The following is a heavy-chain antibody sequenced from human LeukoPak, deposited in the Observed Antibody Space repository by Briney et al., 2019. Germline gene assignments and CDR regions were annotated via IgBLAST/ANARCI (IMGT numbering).Heavy chain of an antibody. J-gene: IGHJ4*02. CDR3: AAAPYSSSFDY. Sequence: GGSLRLSCAASGFTVSSNYMSWVRQAPGEGLEWVSVIYSGGSTYYADSVKGRFTISRDNSKNTLYLQMNSLRAEDTAVYYCAAAPYSSSFDYWGQGTLVTVSS. CDR1: GFTVSSNY. V-gene: IGHV3-53*01. CDR2: IYSGGST. D-gene: IGHD6-6*01.